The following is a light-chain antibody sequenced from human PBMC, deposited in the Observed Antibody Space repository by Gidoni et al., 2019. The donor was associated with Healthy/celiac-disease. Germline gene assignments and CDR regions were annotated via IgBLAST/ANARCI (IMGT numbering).Light chain of an antibody. CDR3: QQSYSTPPWT. J-gene: IGKJ1*01. CDR1: QSIRSY. Sequence: DIQMTQSPSSLSASVGARVTITCRASQSIRSYLNWYQQKPGKAPKLLIYAASSLQSGVPSRFSGSVSGTDFTLTISSLQPEDFATYYCQQSYSTPPWTFGQGTKVEIK. V-gene: IGKV1-39*01. CDR2: AAS.